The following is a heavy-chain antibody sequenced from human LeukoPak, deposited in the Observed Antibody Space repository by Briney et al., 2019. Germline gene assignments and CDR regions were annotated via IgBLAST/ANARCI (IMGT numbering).Heavy chain of an antibody. Sequence: PSQTLSLTCTVSGGSISSGGYYWSWVRQAPGKGLEWVSVIYSGGSTYYADSVKGRFTISRDNSKNTLYLQMNSLRAEDTAVYYCARYSPSGSYYAFDYWGQGTLVTVSS. CDR2: IYSGGST. V-gene: IGHV3-53*01. J-gene: IGHJ4*02. D-gene: IGHD1-26*01. CDR3: ARYSPSGSYYAFDY. CDR1: GGSISSGGYY.